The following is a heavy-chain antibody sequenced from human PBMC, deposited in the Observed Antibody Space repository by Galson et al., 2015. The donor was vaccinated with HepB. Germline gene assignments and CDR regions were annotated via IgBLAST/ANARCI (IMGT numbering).Heavy chain of an antibody. CDR3: VRDHPHYYDSSGYLHYYGMDV. J-gene: IGHJ6*02. V-gene: IGHV3-74*01. D-gene: IGHD3-22*01. CDR2: ISSDGSNT. CDR1: RFTFSVYW. Sequence: SLRLSCAASRFTFSVYWMHWVRQAPGEGLVWVSRISSDGSNTSYADSVKGRFTISRDNAKNTLYLQMSSLRAEDTAVYYCVRDHPHYYDSSGYLHYYGMDVWGQGTTVTVSS.